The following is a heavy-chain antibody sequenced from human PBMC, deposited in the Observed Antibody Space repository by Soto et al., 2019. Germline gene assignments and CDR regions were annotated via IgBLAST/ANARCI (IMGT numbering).Heavy chain of an antibody. CDR3: VRASYILPFDP. CDR1: GGSIDSGGYS. D-gene: IGHD2-21*01. V-gene: IGHV4-30-2*01. CDR2: IYHTGAA. Sequence: QLQLQESGSGLVKPSQTLSLTCAVSGGSIDSGGYSWNWIRQPPGKGLEWIGYIYHTGAAHYNASLEGRVSLSVDMSKKQFSLQMTSVTAADTAVYYCVRASYILPFDPWGQGIFVTVSS. J-gene: IGHJ5*02.